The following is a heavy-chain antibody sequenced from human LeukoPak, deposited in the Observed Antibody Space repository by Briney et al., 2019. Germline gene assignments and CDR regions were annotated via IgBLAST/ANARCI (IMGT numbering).Heavy chain of an antibody. Sequence: GGSLRLSCAASGFTFSSYGMSWVRQAPGKGLEWVANIKQDGSEKYYVDSVKGRFTISRDNAKNSLYLQMNSLRAEDTAVYYCARGEYQLRDYYYYYYMDVWGKGTTVTVSS. V-gene: IGHV3-7*01. CDR1: GFTFSSYG. D-gene: IGHD2-2*01. CDR3: ARGEYQLRDYYYYYYMDV. J-gene: IGHJ6*03. CDR2: IKQDGSEK.